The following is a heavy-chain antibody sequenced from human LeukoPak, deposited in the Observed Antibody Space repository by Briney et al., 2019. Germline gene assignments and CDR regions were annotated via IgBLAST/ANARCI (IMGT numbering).Heavy chain of an antibody. CDR3: AKGNYGEKIDY. CDR1: GFTFSSYS. V-gene: IGHV3-23*01. Sequence: GGSLRPSCAASGFTFSSYSMNWVRQAPGKGLEWVSGISASGGATYYADSVKGRFTISRDDSKNTLYLQMNSLKAEDAALYYCAKGNYGEKIDYWGPGTLVTVSS. D-gene: IGHD4-17*01. CDR2: ISASGGAT. J-gene: IGHJ4*02.